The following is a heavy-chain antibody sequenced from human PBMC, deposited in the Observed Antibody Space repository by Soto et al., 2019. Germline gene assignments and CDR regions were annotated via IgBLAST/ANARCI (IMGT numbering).Heavy chain of an antibody. J-gene: IGHJ5*02. V-gene: IGHV3-23*01. D-gene: IGHD3-3*01. Sequence: PGGSLRLSCTTSGLSFSIYAMSWVRQAPGKGLEWVSGISSSGSTYYVDSVKGRFTISRDTSKNTLYLQMNSLTVEDTAVYFCTTDPITSPTLRGFDPWGQGTLVTVSS. CDR2: ISSSGST. CDR3: TTDPITSPTLRGFDP. CDR1: GLSFSIYA.